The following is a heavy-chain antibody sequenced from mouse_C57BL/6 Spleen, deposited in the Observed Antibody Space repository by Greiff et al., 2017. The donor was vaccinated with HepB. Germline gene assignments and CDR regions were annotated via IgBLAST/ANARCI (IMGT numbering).Heavy chain of an antibody. J-gene: IGHJ2*01. Sequence: EVQLQQSGPELVKPGASVKISCKASGYTFTDYYMNWVKQSHGKSLEWIGDINPNNGGTSYNQKFKGKATLTVDKSSSTAYMELRSLTSEDSAVYYCARRELNWDDYWGQGTTLTVSS. CDR2: INPNNGGT. CDR1: GYTFTDYY. CDR3: ARRELNWDDY. D-gene: IGHD4-1*01. V-gene: IGHV1-26*01.